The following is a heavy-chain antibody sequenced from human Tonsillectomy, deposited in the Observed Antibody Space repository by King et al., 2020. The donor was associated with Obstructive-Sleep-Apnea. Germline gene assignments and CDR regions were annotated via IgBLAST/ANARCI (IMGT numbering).Heavy chain of an antibody. Sequence: VQLQESGPGLVKPSGTLSLTCGVSGGSISSSNCWSLVCQPPGKGLEWIGEIYHTGITNYSPSLKSRCIISVDQSKNQFSLKLCSVTAADTAVYYCARYATIAAADTWGQGSLVTVSS. J-gene: IGHJ5*02. D-gene: IGHD6-13*01. V-gene: IGHV4-4*02. CDR1: GGSISSSNC. CDR3: ARYATIAAADT. CDR2: IYHTGIT.